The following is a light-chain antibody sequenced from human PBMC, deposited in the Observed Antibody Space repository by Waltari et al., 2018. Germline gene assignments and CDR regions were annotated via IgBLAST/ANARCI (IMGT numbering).Light chain of an antibody. V-gene: IGLV2-14*01. CDR1: TSHLGCYNY. Sequence: QSALTQPASVSGSPGQSITISCTGTTSHLGCYNYVSWYQQHPGKAPKLILYDVSSRPSGVSNRFSGSKSGNTASLTISGLQAEDEADYYCCSFTSTSTWVFGGGTKLTVL. CDR3: CSFTSTSTWV. J-gene: IGLJ3*02. CDR2: DVS.